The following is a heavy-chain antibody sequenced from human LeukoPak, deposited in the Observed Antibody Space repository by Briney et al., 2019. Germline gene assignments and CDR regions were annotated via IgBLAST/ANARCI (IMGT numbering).Heavy chain of an antibody. J-gene: IGHJ4*02. V-gene: IGHV3-21*01. CDR3: ARGGAVVVPAAIKSSDY. Sequence: PGGSLRLSCAASGFTFSSYSMNWVRQAPGKGLEWVSSISSSSSYIYYADSVKGRFTISRDNAKNSLYLQMNSLRAEDTAVYYCARGGAVVVPAAIKSSDYWGQGTLVTVSS. D-gene: IGHD2-2*02. CDR2: ISSSSSYI. CDR1: GFTFSSYS.